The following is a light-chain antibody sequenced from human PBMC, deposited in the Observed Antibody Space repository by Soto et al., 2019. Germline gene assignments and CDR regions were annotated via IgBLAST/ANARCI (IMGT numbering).Light chain of an antibody. CDR2: DAS. V-gene: IGKV3-11*01. CDR1: QSVSSY. J-gene: IGKJ2*01. Sequence: EIVLTQSPATLSLSPGERATLSCRASQSVSSYLAWYQQKPGQAPRLLIYDASNRATGIPARFSGSGSGTDFTLPISSLEPEYFAVYYCQHRGTFGQGTKLEIK. CDR3: QHRGT.